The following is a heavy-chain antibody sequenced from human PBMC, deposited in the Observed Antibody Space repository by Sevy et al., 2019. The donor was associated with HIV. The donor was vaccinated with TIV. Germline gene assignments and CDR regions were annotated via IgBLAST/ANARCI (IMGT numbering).Heavy chain of an antibody. CDR3: ARVVDSSSRFTDV. CDR1: GFTVSSNY. D-gene: IGHD6-6*01. CDR2: IYSGGST. J-gene: IGHJ6*02. V-gene: IGHV3-53*01. Sequence: GGSLRLSCAASGFTVSSNYMSWVRQAPGKGLEWVSVIYSGGSTYYADSVKGRFTISRDNSKNTLYLQINSLRAEDTAVYYWARVVDSSSRFTDVWGQGTTVTVSS.